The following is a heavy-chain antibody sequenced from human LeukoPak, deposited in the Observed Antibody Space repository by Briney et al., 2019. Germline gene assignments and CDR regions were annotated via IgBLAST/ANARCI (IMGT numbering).Heavy chain of an antibody. V-gene: IGHV4-59*01. J-gene: IGHJ3*02. CDR1: GGSISSYY. CDR3: ARDMYYYDSSGYQGAFDI. CDR2: IYYSGST. D-gene: IGHD3-22*01. Sequence: SETLSLTCTVSGGSISSYYWSWIRQPPGKGLECIGYIYYSGSTNYNPSLKSRVTISVDMSKNQFALKLSSVTAADTAVYYCARDMYYYDSSGYQGAFDIWGQGTMVTVSS.